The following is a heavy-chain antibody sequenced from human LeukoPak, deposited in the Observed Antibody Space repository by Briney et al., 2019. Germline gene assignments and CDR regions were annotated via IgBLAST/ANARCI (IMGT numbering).Heavy chain of an antibody. J-gene: IGHJ4*02. CDR2: ISSSSSSYI. D-gene: IGHD4-11*01. CDR3: ARDGYAPVTTFDY. V-gene: IGHV3-21*01. Sequence: GGSLRLSCAASGYSFSIHGMGWVRRAPGKGLEWVSSISSSSSSYIYYADSVKGRFTISRDNAKNSLYLQMNSLRAEDTAVYYCARDGYAPVTTFDYWGQGTLVTVSS. CDR1: GYSFSIHG.